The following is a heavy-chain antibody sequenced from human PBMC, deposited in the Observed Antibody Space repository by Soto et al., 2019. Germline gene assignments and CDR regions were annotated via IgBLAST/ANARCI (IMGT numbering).Heavy chain of an antibody. V-gene: IGHV4-59*01. D-gene: IGHD2-2*01. CDR2: IYYSGST. Sequence: SETLSLTCTVSGGSISSYYWIWIRQPPGKGLEWIGYIYYSGSTNYNPSLRSRVTISVDTSKNQFSLKLSSVTAADTAVYYCARRYCISTTCYLDYWGQGTLVTVSS. CDR1: GGSISSYY. CDR3: ARRYCISTTCYLDY. J-gene: IGHJ4*02.